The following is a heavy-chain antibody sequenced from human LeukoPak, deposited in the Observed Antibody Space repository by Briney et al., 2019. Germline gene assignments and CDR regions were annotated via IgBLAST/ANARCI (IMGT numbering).Heavy chain of an antibody. CDR1: GGSISSGGYY. CDR2: IYYSGST. V-gene: IGHV4-31*03. Sequence: SQTLSLTCTVSGGSISSGGYYWSWIRQHPGKGLEWIGYIYYSGSTYYNPSLKSRVTISVDTSKNQFSLKLSPVTAADTAVYYCARALGYCSGGSCYKGGYYYYGMDVWGKGTTVTVSS. J-gene: IGHJ6*04. CDR3: ARALGYCSGGSCYKGGYYYYGMDV. D-gene: IGHD2-15*01.